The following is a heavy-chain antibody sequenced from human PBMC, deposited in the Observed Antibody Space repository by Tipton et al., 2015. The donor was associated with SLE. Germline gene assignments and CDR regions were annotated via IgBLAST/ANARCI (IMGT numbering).Heavy chain of an antibody. V-gene: IGHV4-59*12. CDR2: IYYSEST. Sequence: TLSLTCSVSGGFISSYYWSWIRQPPGKGLEWIGYIYYSESTNFNPSLKSRVTISLNTSKNQFSLRLTSVTAADTAVYYCAREEWDLEQSAFDTWGQGTMVSVS. CDR3: AREEWDLEQSAFDT. J-gene: IGHJ3*02. D-gene: IGHD1-26*01. CDR1: GGFISSYY.